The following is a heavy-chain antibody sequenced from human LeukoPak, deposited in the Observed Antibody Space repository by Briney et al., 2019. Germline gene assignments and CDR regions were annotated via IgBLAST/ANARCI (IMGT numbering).Heavy chain of an antibody. J-gene: IGHJ4*02. CDR3: AKGKKMTVAGLFDY. Sequence: GGSLRLSCAASGFTFDDYAMHWVRHAPGKGLEWVSGISWNSGGIGYADSVKGRFTISRDNAKNSLYLQMNSLRADDTALYYCAKGKKMTVAGLFDYWGQGTLVTVS. CDR2: ISWNSGGI. V-gene: IGHV3-9*01. D-gene: IGHD6-19*01. CDR1: GFTFDDYA.